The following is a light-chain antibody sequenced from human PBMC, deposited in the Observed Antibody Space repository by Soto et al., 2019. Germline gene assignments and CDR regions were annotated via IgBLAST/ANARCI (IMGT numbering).Light chain of an antibody. Sequence: EIVLTQSPGTLSLSPGERATLSCRASQSVNSNYLAWYQQKSGQAPRLLIYGASSRATGISDKFSGSGSGTDFTLTISRLEPEDFAAYYCQQYGSSPITFGQGTRLVIK. CDR2: GAS. J-gene: IGKJ5*01. CDR1: QSVNSNY. V-gene: IGKV3-20*01. CDR3: QQYGSSPIT.